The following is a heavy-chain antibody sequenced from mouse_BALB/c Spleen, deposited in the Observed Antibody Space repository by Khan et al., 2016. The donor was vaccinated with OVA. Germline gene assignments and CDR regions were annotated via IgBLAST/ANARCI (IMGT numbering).Heavy chain of an antibody. V-gene: IGHV5-12-2*01. D-gene: IGHD1-1*01. CDR1: GFTFSRYT. CDR2: ISNAGGST. CDR3: ARTDTTEYDYVMEY. J-gene: IGHJ4*01. Sequence: EVELVESGGDLVQPGGSLKLSCAASGFTFSRYTMSWVRQTPEKRLEWFAFISNAGGSTYYPDTVKGRFTISRDTSKNTLYLQMNSLNSEDTAMYDGARTDTTEYDYVMEYWGQGTSVTVSS.